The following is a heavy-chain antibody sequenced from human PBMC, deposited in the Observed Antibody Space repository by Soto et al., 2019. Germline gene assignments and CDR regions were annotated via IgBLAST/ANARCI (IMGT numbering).Heavy chain of an antibody. CDR1: GFSLTATGVG. CDR3: AHRPYNGGSRPFDF. J-gene: IGHJ4*02. Sequence: PVPTLVNPTQTLTLACTFSGFSLTATGVGVAWIRQPPGKALEWLALIYWDDGKRYSPSPSLKNRLTITKDTSKNQVVLTMANMHPMDTATYYCAHRPYNGGSRPFDFWGQGTLVAVYS. V-gene: IGHV2-5*02. D-gene: IGHD2-8*01. CDR2: IYWDDGK.